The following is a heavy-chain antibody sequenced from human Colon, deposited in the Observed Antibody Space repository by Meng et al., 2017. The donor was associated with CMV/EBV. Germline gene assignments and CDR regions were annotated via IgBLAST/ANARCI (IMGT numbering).Heavy chain of an antibody. Sequence: GGSLRLSCAASGFTFSSYNMNWVRQAPGKGLEWVASISSTSSYIYYADSVKSRFTISRDNAKNSLYLQLNSLRAEDTAVYYCTRRITRGSFDSWGQGTLVTVSS. J-gene: IGHJ4*02. D-gene: IGHD1-14*01. CDR3: TRRITRGSFDS. CDR1: GFTFSSYN. CDR2: ISSTSSYI. V-gene: IGHV3-21*01.